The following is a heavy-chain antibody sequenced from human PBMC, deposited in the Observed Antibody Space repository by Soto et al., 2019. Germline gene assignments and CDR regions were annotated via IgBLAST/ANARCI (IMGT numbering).Heavy chain of an antibody. V-gene: IGHV4-39*01. Sequence: QLQLQESGPGLVKPSETLSLTCTVSGGSISSSSYYWAWIRQPPGKGLEWIGSLYYSGSTYYNPSPNSRVTLSADTSTSQFSLKLTSVTAADTAVYFCASLFYYDASGFYHSFDYWGQGTLLTVSS. CDR2: LYYSGST. CDR3: ASLFYYDASGFYHSFDY. J-gene: IGHJ4*02. CDR1: GGSISSSSYY. D-gene: IGHD3-22*01.